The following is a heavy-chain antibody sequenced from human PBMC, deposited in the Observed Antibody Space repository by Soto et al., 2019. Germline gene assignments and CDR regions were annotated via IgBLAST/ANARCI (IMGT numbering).Heavy chain of an antibody. D-gene: IGHD6-19*01. V-gene: IGHV3-30*18. CDR1: GFTFSSYG. CDR3: AKDGVSGIAVAGHGDY. Sequence: PGGSLRLSCAASGFTFSSYGMHWVRQAPGKGLEWVAVISYDGSNKYYADSVKGRFTISRDNSKNTLYLQMNSLRAEDTAVYYCAKDGVSGIAVAGHGDYWGQGTLVTSPQ. CDR2: ISYDGSNK. J-gene: IGHJ4*02.